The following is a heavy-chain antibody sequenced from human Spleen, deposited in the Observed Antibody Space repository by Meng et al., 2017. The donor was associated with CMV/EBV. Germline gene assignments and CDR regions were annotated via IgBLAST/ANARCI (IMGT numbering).Heavy chain of an antibody. CDR1: GFTFSTSV. D-gene: IGHD3-3*01. CDR3: ARETDFWSGYAKMGWGY. V-gene: IGHV3-48*04. J-gene: IGHJ4*02. Sequence: GESLKISCAASGFTFSTSVLTWVRQAPGKGLEWVSYISSGGGTISYADSVKGRFTITRDNADNSLFLQMNSVRAEDTAVYFCARETDFWSGYAKMGWGYWGQGTLVTVSS. CDR2: ISSGGGTI.